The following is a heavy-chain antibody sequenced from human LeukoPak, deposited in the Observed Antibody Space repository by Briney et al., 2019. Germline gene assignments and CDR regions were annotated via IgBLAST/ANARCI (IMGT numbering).Heavy chain of an antibody. V-gene: IGHV4-59*01. D-gene: IGHD4-23*01. CDR1: GGSISSYY. CDR3: ARIDLGYGGNPFDY. CDR2: ISYSGNT. Sequence: SETLSFTCTVSGGSISSYYWSWIRQPPGKGVEWVGYISYSGNTNYNRSLKSRVTISVDTSKNQFSLKLRSVTAADTAVYYCARIDLGYGGNPFDYWGQGSLVTASS. J-gene: IGHJ4*02.